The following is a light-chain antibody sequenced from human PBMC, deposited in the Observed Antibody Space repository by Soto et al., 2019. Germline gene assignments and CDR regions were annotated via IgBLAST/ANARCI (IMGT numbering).Light chain of an antibody. CDR2: GAS. V-gene: IGKV3-20*01. J-gene: IGKJ1*01. CDR3: QQYGSSPPT. Sequence: EIVFTQSPGTLSLSPGERTTLSFRASQSISRYLAWYQQKPGQGPRLLIYGASSRATGTPDRFSGSGSGTDFTLTINRLEPEDFALYYCQQYGSSPPTFGQGTKVDIK. CDR1: QSISRY.